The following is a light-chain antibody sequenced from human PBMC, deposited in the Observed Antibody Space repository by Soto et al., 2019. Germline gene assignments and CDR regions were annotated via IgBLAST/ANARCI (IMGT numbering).Light chain of an antibody. CDR2: GAS. J-gene: IGKJ4*01. CDR1: QGVRSD. V-gene: IGKV3-15*01. Sequence: EIAMTQSPDTLSVSPGDRATLSCRASQGVRSDLAWYQQKAGQSPRLLIYGASTRAAETPARFSGSGSETEFTLIISSLQSEDFAVYYCQQYSKWPLTFGGGTKVETK. CDR3: QQYSKWPLT.